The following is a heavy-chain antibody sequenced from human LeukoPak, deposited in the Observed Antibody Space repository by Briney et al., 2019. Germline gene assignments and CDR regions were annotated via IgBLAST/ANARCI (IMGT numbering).Heavy chain of an antibody. CDR1: GGSFSGYY. D-gene: IGHD5-18*01. J-gene: IGHJ6*03. CDR3: ARGRSHVFNFGCSYGRNYYYYMDV. V-gene: IGHV4-34*01. CDR2: INHSGST. Sequence: SETLSLTCAVYGGSFSGYYWSWIRQPPGKGLEWIGEINHSGSTNYNPSLKSRVTISVDTSKNQFSLKLSSVTAADTAVYYCARGRSHVFNFGCSYGRNYYYYMDVWGKGTTVTVSS.